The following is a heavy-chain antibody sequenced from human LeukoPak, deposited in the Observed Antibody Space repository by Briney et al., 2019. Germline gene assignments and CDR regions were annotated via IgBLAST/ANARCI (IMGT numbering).Heavy chain of an antibody. CDR3: VRENHGSFDY. J-gene: IGHJ4*02. V-gene: IGHV3-21*01. D-gene: IGHD1-14*01. CDR2: ISSSSTYI. Sequence: GGSLGLSCAASGFSFSTYYVNWVRQAPGKGLEWVSCISSSSTYIFYADSVRGRFAISRDNAKNSLYLQMNSLRADDTAVYYCVRENHGSFDYWGQGSLVTVSS. CDR1: GFSFSTYY.